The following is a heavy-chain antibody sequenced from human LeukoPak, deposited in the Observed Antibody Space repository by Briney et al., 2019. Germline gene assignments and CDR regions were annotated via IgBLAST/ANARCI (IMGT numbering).Heavy chain of an antibody. CDR3: ARDYFLGGPDV. CDR2: IYTSGST. D-gene: IGHD3-10*01. V-gene: IGHV4-61*02. Sequence: SETLSLTCTVSGGSISSGSYYWSWIRQPAGKGLEWIGRIYTSGSTNYNPSLKSRVTISVDTSKNQFSLKLSSVTAADTAMYYCARDYFLGGPDVWGKGTTVTVSS. J-gene: IGHJ6*04. CDR1: GGSISSGSYY.